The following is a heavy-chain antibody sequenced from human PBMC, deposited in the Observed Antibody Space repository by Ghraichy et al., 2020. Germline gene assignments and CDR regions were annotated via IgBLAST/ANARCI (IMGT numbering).Heavy chain of an antibody. CDR2: MSGTGTGT. Sequence: GESLNISCAASGFTFSRYAMNWVRQAPGKGLECLSTMSGTGTGTYYAASVKGRFTVSRDNSKNTLYLQMNSLRPEDTAVYYCTKDASVTGSSCRFDFCGQGTLVTVSS. D-gene: IGHD7-27*01. CDR1: GFTFSRYA. CDR3: TKDASVTGSSCRFDF. V-gene: IGHV3-23*01. J-gene: IGHJ4*02.